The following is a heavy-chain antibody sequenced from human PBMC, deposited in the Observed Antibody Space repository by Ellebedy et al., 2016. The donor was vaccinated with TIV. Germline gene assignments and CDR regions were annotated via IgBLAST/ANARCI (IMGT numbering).Heavy chain of an antibody. Sequence: GESLKISCGASGFTFSRYWMSWVRQAPGKGLEWVANIKQDGSEKDYVDSVEGRFTISRDNAKNSLCLQMNSLRAEDTAVYYCTRMAYDSSGSYYGAFDYWGQGTLVTVSS. J-gene: IGHJ4*02. CDR2: IKQDGSEK. D-gene: IGHD3-22*01. CDR3: TRMAYDSSGSYYGAFDY. V-gene: IGHV3-7*01. CDR1: GFTFSRYW.